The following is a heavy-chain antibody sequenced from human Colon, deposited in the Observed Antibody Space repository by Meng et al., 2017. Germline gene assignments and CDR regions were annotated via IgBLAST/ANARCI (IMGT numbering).Heavy chain of an antibody. CDR3: ARERQTSGEDY. D-gene: IGHD2-15*01. Sequence: ASVKVSCKASGYSFTSYAMQWVRQAPGQGFEWMGWINTDNGNTEYSRKFQGRVILTRDTSANTAYMELSSLTSEDTAVYYCARERQTSGEDYLGQGTLVTVSS. CDR1: GYSFTSYA. V-gene: IGHV1-3*04. J-gene: IGHJ4*02. CDR2: INTDNGNT.